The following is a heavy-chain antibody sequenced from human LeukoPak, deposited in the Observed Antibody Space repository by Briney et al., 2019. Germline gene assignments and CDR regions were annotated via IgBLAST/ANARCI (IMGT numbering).Heavy chain of an antibody. J-gene: IGHJ4*02. D-gene: IGHD3-10*01. CDR3: AGEITMVRGVIFRGERRKYYFDY. CDR2: INHSGST. Sequence: SETLSLTCAVYGGSFSGYYWSWIRQPLGKGLEWIGEINHSGSTNYNPSLKSRVTISVDTSKNQFSLKLSSVTAADTAVYYCAGEITMVRGVIFRGERRKYYFDYWGQGTLVTVSS. CDR1: GGSFSGYY. V-gene: IGHV4-34*01.